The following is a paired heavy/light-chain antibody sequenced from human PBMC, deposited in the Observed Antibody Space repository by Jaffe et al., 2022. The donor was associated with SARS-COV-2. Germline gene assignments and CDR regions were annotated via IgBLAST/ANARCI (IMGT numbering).Heavy chain of an antibody. CDR1: GFTFSSCA. D-gene: IGHD3-22*01. J-gene: IGHJ4*02. Sequence: QVQLVESGGGVVQPGRSLRLSCAASGFTFSSCAMHWVRQAPGKGLEWVAVISFDGTNTYYADSVKGRFTISRDNSKNTLFLQMNSLRAEDTALYYCARSRGYYYATSGYYGLRADFDYWGQGTLVTVSS. CDR2: ISFDGTNT. V-gene: IGHV3-30*04. CDR3: ARSRGYYYATSGYYGLRADFDY.
Light chain of an antibody. Sequence: QSVLTQPPSVSGAPGQRVTISCTGSSSNIGAGYDVHWYQHLPGTAPKLLIFGDSNRPSGVPDRFSGSKSGTSASLAISGLRAEDEADYYCQSYDSSLSGYYVFGTGTKVTVL. CDR1: SSNIGAGYD. CDR2: GDS. J-gene: IGLJ1*01. CDR3: QSYDSSLSGYYV. V-gene: IGLV1-40*01.